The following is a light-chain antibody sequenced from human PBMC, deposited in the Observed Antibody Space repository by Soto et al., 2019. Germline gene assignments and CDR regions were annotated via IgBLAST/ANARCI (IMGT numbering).Light chain of an antibody. Sequence: DIQMTQSPSTLSASVGDRVTLTCRASQSLNSELAWYQQKPGKAPNLLIYQASSLKGGVPSRFTGTGSGTEFTFTISSRQPGDSATYYCRQYNDYPLTFGGGTKVEIQ. J-gene: IGKJ4*01. CDR1: QSLNSE. CDR2: QAS. V-gene: IGKV1-5*03. CDR3: RQYNDYPLT.